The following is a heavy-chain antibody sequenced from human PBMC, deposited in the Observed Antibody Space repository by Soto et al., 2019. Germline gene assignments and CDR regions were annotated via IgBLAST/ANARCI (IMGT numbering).Heavy chain of an antibody. Sequence: SETLSLTCTVSGASISSTPYYWGWVRQPPGKGLEWIGTIYYSVSAYYNPSLKIRVTISVDTSKNQFSLKLSSVTAADTAVYYCARLLIAAAGTGYYYGMDVRGQGTTVTVSS. CDR1: GASISSTPYY. J-gene: IGHJ6*02. CDR3: ARLLIAAAGTGYYYGMDV. CDR2: IYYSVSA. V-gene: IGHV4-39*01. D-gene: IGHD6-13*01.